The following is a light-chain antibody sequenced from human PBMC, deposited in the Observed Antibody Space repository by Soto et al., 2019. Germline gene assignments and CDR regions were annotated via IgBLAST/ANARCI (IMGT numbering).Light chain of an antibody. J-gene: IGLJ1*01. CDR3: SSFTSSVTFV. Sequence: QSALTQPASVSGSPGQSITISCTGTSSDVGGYNSVSWYQQHPGKVPKLMLYEVRRRPLGVSDRFSGSKSGNTASLTISGLQADDEADYFCSSFTSSVTFVFGTGTKLTVL. V-gene: IGLV2-14*01. CDR1: SSDVGGYNS. CDR2: EVR.